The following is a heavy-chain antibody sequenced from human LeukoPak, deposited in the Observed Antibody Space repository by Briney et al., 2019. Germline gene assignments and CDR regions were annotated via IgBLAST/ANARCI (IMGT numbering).Heavy chain of an antibody. J-gene: IGHJ4*02. V-gene: IGHV3-48*03. CDR1: GFTFSSYE. D-gene: IGHD6-13*01. CDR2: ISSSGSTI. CDR3: ARVLAAAAGFDY. Sequence: GGSLRLSCAASGFTFSSYEMNWVRQAPGKGLEWVSYISSSGSTIYYADSVKGRFTISRDNAKNSLYLQMNSLRAEDTAVYYCARVLAAAAGFDYWGQGTLVTVSS.